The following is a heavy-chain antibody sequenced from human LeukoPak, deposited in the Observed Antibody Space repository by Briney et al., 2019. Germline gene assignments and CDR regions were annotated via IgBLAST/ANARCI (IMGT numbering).Heavy chain of an antibody. V-gene: IGHV1-69*01. D-gene: IGHD6-13*01. CDR2: LIPILGTS. CDR3: ARGLYCSTSNSCYDYGMDV. Sequence: SVKASCKASGGTFRNYGLNWVRQAPGQGLEWMGGLIPILGTSKYAQKLQGRVTITADESTSTGYMELSSLRSEDTAVYYCARGLYCSTSNSCYDYGMDVWGQGTPVTVSS. J-gene: IGHJ6*02. CDR1: GGTFRNYG.